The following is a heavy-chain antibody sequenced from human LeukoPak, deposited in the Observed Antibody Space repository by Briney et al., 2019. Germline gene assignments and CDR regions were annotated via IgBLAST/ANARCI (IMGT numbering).Heavy chain of an antibody. D-gene: IGHD2-15*01. J-gene: IGHJ3*02. CDR3: ARGGLYWHI. Sequence: PGGSLRLSCAASGITLSTYWMSWVRQAPGKGLEWEANIKKDGSQTTYVDSVKGRFTIYRDNARNSLYLQMDSLRAEDAALYYCARGGLYWHIWGQGTMVTVS. CDR1: GITLSTYW. V-gene: IGHV3-7*04. CDR2: IKKDGSQT.